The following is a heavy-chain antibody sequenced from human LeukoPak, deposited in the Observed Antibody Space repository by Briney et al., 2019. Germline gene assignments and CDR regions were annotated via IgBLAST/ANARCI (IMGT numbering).Heavy chain of an antibody. CDR1: GGSISSSSYY. Sequence: LSLTCTVSGGSISSSSYYWGWIRQPPGKGLEWVGRIRNKANRYTTEYAASVKGRFTFSRDDSKNSLYLQMNSLKTEDTAMYYCAITSGSYSGGAFDIWGRGTMVTVSS. V-gene: IGHV3-72*01. CDR3: AITSGSYSGGAFDI. J-gene: IGHJ3*02. CDR2: IRNKANRYTT. D-gene: IGHD1-26*01.